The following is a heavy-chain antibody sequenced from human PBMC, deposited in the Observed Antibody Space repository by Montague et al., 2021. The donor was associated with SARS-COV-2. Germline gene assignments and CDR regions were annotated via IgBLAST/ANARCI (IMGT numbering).Heavy chain of an antibody. CDR3: ARGGGYYNYGLDA. CDR1: GGSIGNHY. CDR2: IYYSGST. V-gene: IGHV4-59*11. D-gene: IGHD3-22*01. J-gene: IGHJ6*02. Sequence: SETLSLTCTVSGGSIGNHYWSWIRQPPGRGLEWIGYIYYSGSTDHSPSLKSRVTISLDTSMNQFSLKVTSVTAADTAVYYCARGGGYYNYGLDAWGPGTTVTVSS.